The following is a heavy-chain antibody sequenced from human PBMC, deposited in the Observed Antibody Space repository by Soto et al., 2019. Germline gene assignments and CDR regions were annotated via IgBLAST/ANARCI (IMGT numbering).Heavy chain of an antibody. Sequence: QVQLVQSGAEVKKPGASVKISCKASGYTFTRNAMHWVRQVAGQRLEWMGWINSGTGETKYSQPFHGRVPFTRDTYAATAYMEISRLRSEDTAVYYCTTPDNNLNYQAWGFWGQGPLATVSS. V-gene: IGHV1-3*01. CDR3: TTPDNNLNYQAWGF. D-gene: IGHD1-1*01. CDR2: INSGTGET. CDR1: GYTFTRNA. J-gene: IGHJ4*02.